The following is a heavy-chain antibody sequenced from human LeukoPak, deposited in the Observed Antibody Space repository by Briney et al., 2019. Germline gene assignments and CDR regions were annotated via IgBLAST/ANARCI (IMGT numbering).Heavy chain of an antibody. CDR3: ARGIVAAGNIDF. CDR2: ISTNDRTT. V-gene: IGHV3-11*04. Sequence: GGSLRLSCAASGFILSDYYMSWIRQAPGKGLEWVAYISTNDRTTYYADSVKGRFTISRDNAKNSLYLQMNSLRAEDTAVYYCARGIVAAGNIDFWGQGTLVTVSS. J-gene: IGHJ4*02. CDR1: GFILSDYY. D-gene: IGHD6-13*01.